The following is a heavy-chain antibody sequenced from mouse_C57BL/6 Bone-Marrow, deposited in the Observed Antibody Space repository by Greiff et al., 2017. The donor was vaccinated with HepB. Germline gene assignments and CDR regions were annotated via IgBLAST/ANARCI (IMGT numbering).Heavy chain of an antibody. CDR2: IDPSDSYT. V-gene: IGHV1-69*01. J-gene: IGHJ2*01. Sequence: QVQLQQSGAELVMPGASVKLSCKASGYTFTSYWMHWVKQRPGQGLEWIGEIDPSDSYTNYNQKFKGKSTLTVDKSSSTAYMQLSSLTSEDSAVYYCARPATVVAPYSFDYWGQGTTLTVSS. D-gene: IGHD1-1*01. CDR1: GYTFTSYW. CDR3: ARPATVVAPYSFDY.